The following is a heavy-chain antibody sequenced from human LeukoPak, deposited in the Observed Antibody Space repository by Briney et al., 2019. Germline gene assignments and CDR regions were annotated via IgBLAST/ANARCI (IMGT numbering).Heavy chain of an antibody. CDR2: MNPNSGNT. CDR1: GYTFTSYD. D-gene: IGHD1-14*01. Sequence: GASVKVSCKASGYTFTSYDINWVRQATGRGLEWIGWMNPNSGNTGYAQKFQGRVTMTRNTYISTAYIELRSQRSEDTDVDYCARGRAHRSYYYMDDWGNGTTVTVSS. J-gene: IGHJ6*03. V-gene: IGHV1-8*01. CDR3: ARGRAHRSYYYMDD.